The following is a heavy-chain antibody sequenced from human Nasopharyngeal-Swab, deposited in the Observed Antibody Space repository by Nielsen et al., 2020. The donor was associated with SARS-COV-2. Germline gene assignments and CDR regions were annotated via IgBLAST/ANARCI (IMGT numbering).Heavy chain of an antibody. D-gene: IGHD5-24*01. CDR1: GFTISRYW. CDR2: LHSDGSGT. Sequence: GESLKISCAASGFTISRYWMLWVRHAPGKGRVWVSRLHSDGSGTTYADSVRGRFTISRDNAKNTLYLQMNSLRAEDTAVYYCARGGDGYSMDYWGQGTLVTVSS. V-gene: IGHV3-74*01. CDR3: ARGGDGYSMDY. J-gene: IGHJ4*02.